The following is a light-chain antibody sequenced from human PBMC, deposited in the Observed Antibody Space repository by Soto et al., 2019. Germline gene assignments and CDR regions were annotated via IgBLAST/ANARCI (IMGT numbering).Light chain of an antibody. V-gene: IGKV1-17*01. Sequence: IQMTQSPSSLSASVGDRVTITCRASQGIGNDLGWYQQKPEKAPKRLIYAASSLQSGVPSRFSGSGSGTEFTLTISSLQPEDFATYYCLQHNSYPLTFGGGTKVEIK. CDR3: LQHNSYPLT. CDR1: QGIGND. CDR2: AAS. J-gene: IGKJ4*01.